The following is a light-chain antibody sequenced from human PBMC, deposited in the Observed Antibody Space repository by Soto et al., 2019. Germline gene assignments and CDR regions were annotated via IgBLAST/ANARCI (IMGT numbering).Light chain of an antibody. Sequence: EIVLTQSPATLSLSPGERATLSCRASQSVSSFLAWYQQRPGQAPRLLIHDASNRATGIPARFSGSGSGTDXXXTISXXEPXXXXXXXXXXXXXWPXTVGPGTKVDIK. CDR3: XXXXXWPXT. CDR1: QSVSSF. J-gene: IGKJ3*01. CDR2: DAS. V-gene: IGKV3-11*01.